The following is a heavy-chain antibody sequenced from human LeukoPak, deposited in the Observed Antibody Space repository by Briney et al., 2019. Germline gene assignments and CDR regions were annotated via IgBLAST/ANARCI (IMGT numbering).Heavy chain of an antibody. CDR1: GFTFRGYA. Sequence: GGSLRLSCAASGFTFRGYAMHWVRQAPGKGLEWVSVIYSGGNTYYADSVKGRFTISRDNSRNTLYLQMNSLRAEDTAVYYCARGATPRCDYWGQGTLVTVSS. D-gene: IGHD5-12*01. J-gene: IGHJ4*02. CDR3: ARGATPRCDY. CDR2: IYSGGNT. V-gene: IGHV3-66*01.